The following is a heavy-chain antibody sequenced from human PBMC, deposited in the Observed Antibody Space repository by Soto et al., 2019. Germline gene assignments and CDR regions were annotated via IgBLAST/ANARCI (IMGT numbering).Heavy chain of an antibody. V-gene: IGHV3-30-3*01. J-gene: IGHJ6*02. Sequence: GGSLRLSCAASGFTFSSYAMHWVRQAPGKGLEWVAVISYDGSNKYYADSVKGRFTISRDNSKNTLYLQMNSLRAEDTAVYYCARDSTTGTTFWNYYYGMDVWGQGTTVTVSS. D-gene: IGHD1-7*01. CDR1: GFTFSSYA. CDR2: ISYDGSNK. CDR3: ARDSTTGTTFWNYYYGMDV.